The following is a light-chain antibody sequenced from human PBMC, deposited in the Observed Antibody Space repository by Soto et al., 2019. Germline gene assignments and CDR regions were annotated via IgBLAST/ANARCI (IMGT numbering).Light chain of an antibody. CDR1: QTINNY. CDR3: QHSYSTFLT. J-gene: IGKJ3*01. V-gene: IGKV1-39*01. CDR2: AAS. Sequence: DIQMTQSPSSLSASVGDRVTMTCRASQTINNYLNWYQQKPGKAPKVLIYAASNLQSGVPSRFSGSGSGTDFTATIRTLQTDDFATYSSQHSYSTFLTFGPRT.